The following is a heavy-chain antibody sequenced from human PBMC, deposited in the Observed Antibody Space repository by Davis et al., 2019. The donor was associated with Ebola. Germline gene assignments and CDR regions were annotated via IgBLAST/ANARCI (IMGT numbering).Heavy chain of an antibody. CDR3: AKGARSSSWYNYYYYYMDV. D-gene: IGHD6-13*01. V-gene: IGHV3-30*02. J-gene: IGHJ6*03. CDR1: GFTFSSYG. CDR2: IRYDGSNK. Sequence: PGGSLRLSCAASGFTFSSYGMHWVRQAPGKGLEWVAFIRYDGSNKYYADSVKGRFTISRDNSKNTLYLQMNSLRAEDTAVYYCAKGARSSSWYNYYYYYMDVWGKGTTVTVSS.